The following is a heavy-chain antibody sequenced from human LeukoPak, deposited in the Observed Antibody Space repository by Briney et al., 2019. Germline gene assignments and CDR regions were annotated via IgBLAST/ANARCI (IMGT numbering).Heavy chain of an antibody. J-gene: IGHJ3*02. V-gene: IGHV3-72*01. CDR3: ARLSRCSSTTCRNAFDI. CDR2: TRNKANSYTT. D-gene: IGHD2-2*01. CDR1: GFTFSSYG. Sequence: GGSLRLSCAASGFTFSSYGMHWDRQAPGKGLEWVGRTRNKANSYTTEYAASVKGRFTISRDDSKNSLYLQMNSLKAEDTAVYYCARLSRCSSTTCRNAFDIWGQGTMVTVSS.